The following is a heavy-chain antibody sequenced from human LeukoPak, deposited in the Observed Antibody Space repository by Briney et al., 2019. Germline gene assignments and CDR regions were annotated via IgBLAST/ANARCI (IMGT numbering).Heavy chain of an antibody. CDR3: ARDVGREWLRPLFHAFDI. J-gene: IGHJ3*02. CDR1: GYTFTSYG. Sequence: ASVKVSCKASGYTFTSYGISWVRQAPGQGLEWMGWISAYNGNTNYAQKLQGRVTMTTDTSTGTAYMELRSLRSDDTAVYYCARDVGREWLRPLFHAFDIWGQGTMVTVSS. D-gene: IGHD3-3*01. CDR2: ISAYNGNT. V-gene: IGHV1-18*01.